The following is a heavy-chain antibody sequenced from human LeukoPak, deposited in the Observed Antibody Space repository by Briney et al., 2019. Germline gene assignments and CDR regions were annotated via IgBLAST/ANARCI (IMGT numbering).Heavy chain of an antibody. V-gene: IGHV5-51*01. Sequence: GASLKISCKGSGYSFTSYWIAWVRQMPGKGLEWMGIFYPGDSDTRYSPSFQGQVTMSADKSISTAYLQWSSLKASDTAMYYCARQSVSTNYYYGMDVWGQGTTVTVSS. D-gene: IGHD2-2*01. CDR2: FYPGDSDT. CDR1: GYSFTSYW. CDR3: ARQSVSTNYYYGMDV. J-gene: IGHJ6*02.